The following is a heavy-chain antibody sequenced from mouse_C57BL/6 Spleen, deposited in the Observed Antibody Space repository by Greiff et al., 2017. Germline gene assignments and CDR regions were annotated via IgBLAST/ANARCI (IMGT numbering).Heavy chain of an antibody. V-gene: IGHV1-53*01. J-gene: IGHJ1*03. CDR3: ARSRYYCGSSHWYFDV. Sequence: QVQLQQPGTELVKPGASVKLSCKASGYTFTSYWMHWVKQRPGQGLEWIGNINPSNGGTNYNEKFKSKATLTVDKSSSTAYMQLSSLTSEDSAVYYCARSRYYCGSSHWYFDVWGTGTTVTVSS. D-gene: IGHD1-1*01. CDR1: GYTFTSYW. CDR2: INPSNGGT.